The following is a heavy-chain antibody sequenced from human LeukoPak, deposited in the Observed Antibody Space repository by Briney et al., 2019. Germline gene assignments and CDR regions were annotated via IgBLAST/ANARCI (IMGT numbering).Heavy chain of an antibody. D-gene: IGHD3-3*01. CDR1: GGSISSSKYY. J-gene: IGHJ4*02. Sequence: PSETLSLTCTVSGGSISSSKYYWGWIRQPPGKGLEWIGSMYYSGSTYYNPSLKSRVTMSVDTSKNQFSLKLSSVTAADTALYYCARQLWSGYNFDSWGQGILVTVSS. V-gene: IGHV4-39*01. CDR3: ARQLWSGYNFDS. CDR2: MYYSGST.